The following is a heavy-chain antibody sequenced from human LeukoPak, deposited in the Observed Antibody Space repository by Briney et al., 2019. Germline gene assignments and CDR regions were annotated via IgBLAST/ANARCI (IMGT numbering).Heavy chain of an antibody. CDR2: IYHSGNT. CDR1: GYSISSGYY. V-gene: IGHV4-38-2*01. CDR3: ARLTVTTRGYYYYYMDV. J-gene: IGHJ6*03. D-gene: IGHD4-17*01. Sequence: SETLSLTCAVSGYSISSGYYWGWIRQPPGKGLEWIGNIYHSGNTYYNPSLKSRVTISVDTSKNQFSLKLSSVTAADTAVFYCARLTVTTRGYYYYYMDVWGKGTTVTISS.